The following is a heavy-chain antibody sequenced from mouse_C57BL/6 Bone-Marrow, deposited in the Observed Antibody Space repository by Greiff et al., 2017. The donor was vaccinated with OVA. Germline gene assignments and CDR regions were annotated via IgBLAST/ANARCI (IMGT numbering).Heavy chain of an antibody. D-gene: IGHD1-3*01. J-gene: IGHJ3*01. Sequence: EVKVVESGGGLVQPGGSLSLSCAASGFTFTDYYMSWVRQPPGKALEWLGFIINKANGYTTEYSASVKGRFTISRDNSQSILYLQMNALRAEDSATYYCATGYIPFAYWGQGTLVTVSA. CDR1: GFTFTDYY. CDR3: ATGYIPFAY. CDR2: IINKANGYTT. V-gene: IGHV7-3*01.